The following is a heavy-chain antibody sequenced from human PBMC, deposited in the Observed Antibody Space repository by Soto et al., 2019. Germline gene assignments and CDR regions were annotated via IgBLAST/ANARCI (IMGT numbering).Heavy chain of an antibody. Sequence: EVQLVESGGGLVQPGRSLRLSCAASGFTFDDYAMHWVRQAPGKGLEWVSGISWNSGSIGYADSVKGRFTISRDNAKNSLYLQMNSLRAEDTALYYCAKDRDPWTRWGIYGIDVWGQGTTVTVSS. D-gene: IGHD6-13*01. V-gene: IGHV3-9*01. CDR2: ISWNSGSI. CDR3: AKDRDPWTRWGIYGIDV. CDR1: GFTFDDYA. J-gene: IGHJ6*02.